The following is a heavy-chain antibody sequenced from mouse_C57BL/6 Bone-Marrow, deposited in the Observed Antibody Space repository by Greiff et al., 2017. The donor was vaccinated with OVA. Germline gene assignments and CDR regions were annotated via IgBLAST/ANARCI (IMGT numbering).Heavy chain of an antibody. CDR2: IDPETGGT. J-gene: IGHJ4*01. V-gene: IGHV1-15*01. CDR3: TRWEVPYAMDY. CDR1: GYTFTDYE. Sequence: QVQLQQSGAELVRPGASVTLSCKASGYTFTDYEMHWVKQTPVHGLEWIGAIDPETGGTAYNQKFKGKAILTADKSSSTAYMELRSLTSEDSAVYYCTRWEVPYAMDYWGQGTSVTVSS. D-gene: IGHD4-1*01.